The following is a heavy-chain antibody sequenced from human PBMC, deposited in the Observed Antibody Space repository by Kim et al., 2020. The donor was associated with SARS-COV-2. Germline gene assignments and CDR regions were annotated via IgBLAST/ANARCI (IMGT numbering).Heavy chain of an antibody. V-gene: IGHV3-11*01. CDR2: ISSSGSTI. CDR1: GFTFSDYY. Sequence: GGSLRLSCAASGFTFSDYYMSWIRQAPGKGLEWVSYISSSGSTIYYADSVKGRFTISRDNAKNSLYLQMKRLRAEDTAVYYCATPRLGSGSYYSAFDIWGEGKMVTVSS. J-gene: IGHJ3*02. CDR3: ATPRLGSGSYYSAFDI. D-gene: IGHD3-10*02.